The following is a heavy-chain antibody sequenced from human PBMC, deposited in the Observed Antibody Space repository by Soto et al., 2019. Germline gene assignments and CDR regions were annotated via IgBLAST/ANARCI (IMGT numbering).Heavy chain of an antibody. CDR3: ARAPQLGWNYYSRWFDP. J-gene: IGHJ5*02. CDR1: GGSISSGGYY. Sequence: PSETLSLTCTVSGGSISSGGYYWSWIRQHPGKGLEWIGYIYYSGSTYYNPSLKSRVTISVDTSKNQFSLKLSSVTAADTAVYYCARAPQLGWNYYSRWFDPWGQGTLVTVSS. V-gene: IGHV4-31*03. D-gene: IGHD1-7*01. CDR2: IYYSGST.